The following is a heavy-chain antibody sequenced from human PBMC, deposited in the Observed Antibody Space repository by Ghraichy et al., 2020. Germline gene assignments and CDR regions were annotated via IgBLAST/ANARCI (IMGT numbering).Heavy chain of an antibody. CDR2: IIPIFGTA. CDR3: ARDLHYDSPAPAFDI. D-gene: IGHD3-22*01. CDR1: GGTFSSYA. Sequence: SVKVSCKASGGTFSSYAISWVRQAPGQGLEWMGGIIPIFGTANYAQKFQGRVTITADESTSTAYMELSSLRSEDTAVYYCARDLHYDSPAPAFDIWGQGTMVTVSS. V-gene: IGHV1-69*13. J-gene: IGHJ3*02.